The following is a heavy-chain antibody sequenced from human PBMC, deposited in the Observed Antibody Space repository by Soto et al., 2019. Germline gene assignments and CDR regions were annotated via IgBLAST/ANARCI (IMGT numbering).Heavy chain of an antibody. J-gene: IGHJ4*02. D-gene: IGHD3-22*01. Sequence: EVQLLESGGDLVQPGGSLRLSCAASGFPFSAYVMTWVRRAPGRGLEWISAISGRGDTAYYAESVKGRFTISRDNSRNTLYLKMNNLTVEDTAVYSCAKARFDSRGTFFRVGFYDVWGRGTLVTVST. V-gene: IGHV3-23*01. CDR3: AKARFDSRGTFFRVGFYDV. CDR1: GFPFSAYV. CDR2: ISGRGDTA.